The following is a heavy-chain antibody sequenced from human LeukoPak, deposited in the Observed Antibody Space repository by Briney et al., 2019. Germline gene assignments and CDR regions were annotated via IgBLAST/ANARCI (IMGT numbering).Heavy chain of an antibody. J-gene: IGHJ4*02. CDR1: GFTFSSYS. CDR3: ARDNRRGSTWYED. CDR2: ISSSSSYI. Sequence: GGSLRLSCAASGFTFSSYSMNWVRQAPGKGLEWVSSISSSSSYIYYADSVKGRFTISRDNAKNSLYLQMNSLRAEDTAVYYCARDNRRGSTWYEDWGQGTLVTVSS. V-gene: IGHV3-21*01. D-gene: IGHD6-13*01.